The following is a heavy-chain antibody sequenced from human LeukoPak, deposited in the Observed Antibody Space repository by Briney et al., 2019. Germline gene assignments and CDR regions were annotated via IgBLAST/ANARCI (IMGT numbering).Heavy chain of an antibody. CDR3: VKGEHIVVVTSGDY. V-gene: IGHV3-23*01. CDR1: GFTFSSYA. D-gene: IGHD2-21*02. CDR2: ISGSGGST. J-gene: IGHJ4*02. Sequence: PGGPLRLSCAASGFTFSSYAMSWVRQAPGKGLEWVSAISGSGGSTYYADSVKGRFTISRDNSKNTVYLQMNSLRAEDTAVYYCVKGEHIVVVTSGDYWGQGTLVTVAS.